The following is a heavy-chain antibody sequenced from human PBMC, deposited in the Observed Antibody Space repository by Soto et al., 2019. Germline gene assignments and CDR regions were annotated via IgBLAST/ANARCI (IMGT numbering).Heavy chain of an antibody. Sequence: EVQLVESGGGLVKPGGSLRLSCAASGFTFSSYSMNWVRQAPGKGLEWVSSISSSSSYIYYADSVKGRFTISRDNAKNSLYLQMNSLRADDTAVYYCARVGGYYYYYMDVWGKGTTVTVSS. CDR3: ARVGGYYYYYMDV. V-gene: IGHV3-21*01. CDR2: ISSSSSYI. D-gene: IGHD2-15*01. J-gene: IGHJ6*03. CDR1: GFTFSSYS.